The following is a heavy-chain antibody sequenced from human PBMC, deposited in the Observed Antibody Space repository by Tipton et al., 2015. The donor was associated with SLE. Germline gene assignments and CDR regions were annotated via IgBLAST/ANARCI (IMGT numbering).Heavy chain of an antibody. D-gene: IGHD6-19*01. J-gene: IGHJ4*02. CDR2: IHPRGST. CDR1: GGSFSGYY. V-gene: IGHV4-4*07. CDR3: ARDGYSSGWEGDFDY. Sequence: GLVKPSETLSLTCAVYGGSFSGYYWSWIRQPAGKGLEWIGHIHPRGSTNYNPSLRSRVTMSVDTSKNQVSLRLSSVTAADTAVYFCARDGYSSGWEGDFDYWGQGTLVAVSS.